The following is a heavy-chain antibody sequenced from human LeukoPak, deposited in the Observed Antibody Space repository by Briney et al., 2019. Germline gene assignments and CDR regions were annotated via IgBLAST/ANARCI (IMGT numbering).Heavy chain of an antibody. D-gene: IGHD3-16*01. CDR2: IHPSGGST. V-gene: IGHV1-46*01. CDR1: GYTFTSYD. Sequence: ASVKFSCKASGYTFTSYDIHWVRQAPGQGLEWMGRIHPSGGSTTYAQNFQGRVTMTRDTSTSTVFLELSSLRSEDTAVYYCARESDDYVWGSYYGMDVWGQGTTVTVSS. CDR3: ARESDDYVWGSYYGMDV. J-gene: IGHJ6*02.